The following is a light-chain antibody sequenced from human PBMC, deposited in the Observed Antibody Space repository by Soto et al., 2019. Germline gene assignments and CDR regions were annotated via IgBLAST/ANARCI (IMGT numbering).Light chain of an antibody. CDR1: QSIDRW. V-gene: IGKV1-5*03. CDR2: TTS. CDR3: QQYKAYTYT. J-gene: IGKJ2*01. Sequence: DIQMTHSPSTLSASVGYRFIISCRASQSIDRWLAWYQQMPGRAPHLLIYTTSSLEGGVPSRFSGSGYGTEFTLTISGLKTDDFETYYCQQYKAYTYTFAQGTKVDIK.